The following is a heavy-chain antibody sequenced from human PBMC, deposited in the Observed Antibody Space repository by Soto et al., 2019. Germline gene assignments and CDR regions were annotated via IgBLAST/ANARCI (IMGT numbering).Heavy chain of an antibody. CDR2: INWHSGSI. V-gene: IGHV3-9*01. Sequence: EVQLVESGGGVVQPGRSLRLACAASGFTFDDYAMHWVRQVPGQGLEWVSGINWHSGSIGYAYSVKGRFAISRDNAKNSLHLQRNSLRAEDTAVYYCVKDESINWYSGHFRHWGQGTLVTVSS. J-gene: IGHJ1*01. D-gene: IGHD6-13*01. CDR1: GFTFDDYA. CDR3: VKDESINWYSGHFRH.